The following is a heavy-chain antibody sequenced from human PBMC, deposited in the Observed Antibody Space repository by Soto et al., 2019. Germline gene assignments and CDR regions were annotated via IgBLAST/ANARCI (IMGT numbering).Heavy chain of an antibody. CDR2: ISSGSDYI. V-gene: IGHV3-21*01. Sequence: EVQLVESGGGLVKPGGSLRLSGAASGFPFSSYSMNWVRQAPGKGLEWVSSISSGSDYIFYADSVKGRFTISRDNAKNSLFLQMNSLTAVDTAVYYCARSPVGDAFNVWGQGTVVTVSS. CDR3: ARSPVGDAFNV. J-gene: IGHJ3*01. CDR1: GFPFSSYS.